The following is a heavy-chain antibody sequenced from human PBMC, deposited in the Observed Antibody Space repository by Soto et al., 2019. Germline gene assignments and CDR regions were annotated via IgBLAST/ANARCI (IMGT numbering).Heavy chain of an antibody. J-gene: IGHJ4*02. V-gene: IGHV3-48*01. CDR1: GFTFSSYS. D-gene: IGHD4-4*01. CDR2: ISSSSSTI. CDR3: ARYWLDYSNYFDY. Sequence: GGSLRLSCAASGFTFSSYSMNWVRQAPGKGLEWVSYISSSSSTIYYADSVKGRFTISRDNAKNSLYLQMNSLRAEDTAVYYCARYWLDYSNYFDYWGQGTLVTVSA.